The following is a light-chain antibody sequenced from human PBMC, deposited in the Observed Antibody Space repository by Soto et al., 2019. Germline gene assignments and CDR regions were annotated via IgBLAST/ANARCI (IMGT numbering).Light chain of an antibody. CDR2: WAS. V-gene: IGKV4-1*01. CDR1: QSVLYTSNNKNY. CDR3: QQYLHTPRT. J-gene: IGKJ1*01. Sequence: DCVMTQSPDSLAVSLVEIATINCKSIQSVLYTSNNKNYLAWYQQKAGQPPKLLIYWASYRESGVPDRFIASGSGTDFTLTISSLQVEDVATYYCQQYLHTPRTFGQGTKVDI.